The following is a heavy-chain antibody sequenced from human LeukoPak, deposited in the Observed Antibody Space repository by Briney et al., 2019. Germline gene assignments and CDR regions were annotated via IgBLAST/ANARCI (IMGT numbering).Heavy chain of an antibody. CDR3: ATPGGSGSSGYGMDV. J-gene: IGHJ6*04. Sequence: GGSLRLSCAASGFTFSSHAMSWVRQAPGKGLEWVSIISGSGGSTYNADSVKGRFTISRDNSKNTLYLQMNSLRAEDTAVYYCATPGGSGSSGYGMDVWGKGTTVTVSS. V-gene: IGHV3-23*01. CDR1: GFTFSSHA. D-gene: IGHD3-10*01. CDR2: ISGSGGST.